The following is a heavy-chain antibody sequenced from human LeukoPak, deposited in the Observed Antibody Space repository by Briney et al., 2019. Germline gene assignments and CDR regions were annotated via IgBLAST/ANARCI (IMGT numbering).Heavy chain of an antibody. D-gene: IGHD2-2*01. V-gene: IGHV4-4*07. CDR2: IYTSGST. CDR3: ARAGRVVPAALGLYYYYMDV. Sequence: SETLSLTCTVSGGSISSYYWSWIRQPAGKGLEWIGRIYTSGSTNYNPSLKSRVTMSVDTSKNQFSLKLSSVTAADTAVYYCARAGRVVPAALGLYYYYMDVWGKGTTVTVSS. CDR1: GGSISSYY. J-gene: IGHJ6*03.